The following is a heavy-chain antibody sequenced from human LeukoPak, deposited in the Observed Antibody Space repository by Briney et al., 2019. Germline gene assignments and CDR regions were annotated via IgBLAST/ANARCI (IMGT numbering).Heavy chain of an antibody. J-gene: IGHJ6*03. CDR3: ARLAAPYYFYYYMDV. CDR1: GGTFSSYA. Sequence: ASVKVSCKASGGTFSSYAISWVRQAPGQGLEWMGGIIPIFGTANYAQKFQGRVTITADESTSTAYMELSSLRSEDTAVYYCARLAAPYYFYYYMDVWGKGTTVTVSS. V-gene: IGHV1-69*13. CDR2: IIPIFGTA. D-gene: IGHD6-6*01.